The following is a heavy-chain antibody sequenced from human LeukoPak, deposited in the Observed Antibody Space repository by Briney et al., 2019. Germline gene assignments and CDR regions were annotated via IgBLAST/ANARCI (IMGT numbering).Heavy chain of an antibody. V-gene: IGHV4-59*01. CDR1: SGSISSYY. CDR2: IYYSGNT. Sequence: PSETLSLTCTVSSGSISSYYWSWIRQPPGKGLEWIGYIYYSGNTNYNPSLKSRVTISVDTSKNQFSLKLSSVTAADTAVYYCARVHVDTAMGPYYFDYWGQGTLVTVSS. D-gene: IGHD5-18*01. J-gene: IGHJ4*02. CDR3: ARVHVDTAMGPYYFDY.